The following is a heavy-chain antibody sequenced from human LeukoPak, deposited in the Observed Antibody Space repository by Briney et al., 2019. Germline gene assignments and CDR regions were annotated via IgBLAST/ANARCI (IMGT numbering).Heavy chain of an antibody. V-gene: IGHV2-5*02. CDR1: GFSLSTRGVG. CDR3: AHSGPVYCSSTSCKYYYYYGMDV. J-gene: IGHJ6*02. D-gene: IGHD2-2*01. Sequence: SGPTLVNPTQTLSLTCTFSGFSLSTRGVGVGWIRQPPGKALEWLALIYWDDDKRYSPSLKSRLTITKHTSKNQVVLTMTNMDPLDTATYYCAHSGPVYCSSTSCKYYYYYGMDVWGQGTTVTVSS. CDR2: IYWDDDK.